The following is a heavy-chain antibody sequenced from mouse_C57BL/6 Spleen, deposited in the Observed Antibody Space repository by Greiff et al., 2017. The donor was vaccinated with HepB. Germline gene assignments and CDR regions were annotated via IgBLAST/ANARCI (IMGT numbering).Heavy chain of an antibody. D-gene: IGHD2-1*01. CDR2: INPNNGGT. J-gene: IGHJ4*01. V-gene: IGHV1-22*01. CDR1: GYTFTDYN. CDR3: ARTIYYGNPYAMDY. Sequence: VQLQQSGPELVKPGASVKMSCKASGYTFTDYNMHWVKQSHGKSLEWIGYINPNNGGTSYNQKFKGKATLTVNKSSSTAYMELRSLTSEDSAVYYCARTIYYGNPYAMDYWGQGTSVTVSS.